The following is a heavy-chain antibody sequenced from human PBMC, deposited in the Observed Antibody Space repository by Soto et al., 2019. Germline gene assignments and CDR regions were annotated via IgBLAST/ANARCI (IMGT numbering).Heavy chain of an antibody. CDR2: ISYDGSNK. CDR3: ARAGDYYDSSGPPFDY. D-gene: IGHD3-22*01. V-gene: IGHV3-30-3*01. Sequence: PGGSLRLSCAASGFTFSSYAMHWVRQAPGKGLEWVAVISYDGSNKYYADSVKGRFTISRDNSKNTLYLQMNSLRAEDTAVYYCARAGDYYDSSGPPFDYWGQGTLVTVSS. J-gene: IGHJ4*02. CDR1: GFTFSSYA.